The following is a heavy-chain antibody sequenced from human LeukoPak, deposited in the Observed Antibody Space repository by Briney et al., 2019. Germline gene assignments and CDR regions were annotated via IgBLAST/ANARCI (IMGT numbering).Heavy chain of an antibody. V-gene: IGHV1-24*01. CDR1: GYTLTALS. J-gene: IGHJ4*02. CDR3: AILYSENSDSLDY. Sequence: ASMKVSCKVSGYTLTALSMHWVRQAPGIGLEWMGGFDPEDGETIYAQKFQGRVTMPEDTSTDTAYMELSSLRSEDTAVYYCAILYSENSDSLDYWGQGTLVTVSS. CDR2: FDPEDGET. D-gene: IGHD3-22*01.